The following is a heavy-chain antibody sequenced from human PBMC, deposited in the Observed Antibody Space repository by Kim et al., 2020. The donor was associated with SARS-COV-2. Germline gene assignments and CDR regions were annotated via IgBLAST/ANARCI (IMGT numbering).Heavy chain of an antibody. D-gene: IGHD3-22*01. Sequence: GGSLRLSCVASGFTFSIYDMRWVRQAPGKGLEWVSAISGGGDNNFYAAAVRRRITTTRDASKYTLYLQMNIRTDEDTAFYYGARMVVMDIFTYFYYY. CDR1: GFTFSIYD. J-gene: IGHJ6*03. CDR3: ARMVVMDIFTYFYYY. CDR2: ISGGGDNN. V-gene: IGHV3-23*01.